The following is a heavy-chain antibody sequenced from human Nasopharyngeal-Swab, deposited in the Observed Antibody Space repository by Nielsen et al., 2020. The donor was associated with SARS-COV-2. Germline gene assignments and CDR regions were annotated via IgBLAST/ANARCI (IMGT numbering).Heavy chain of an antibody. D-gene: IGHD6-19*01. CDR2: ISAYNGNT. Sequence: ASVKVSCKASGYTFTSYGISWVRQAPGQGLEWMGWISAYNGNTNYAQKLQDRVTMTTDTSTSTAYMELRSLRSDDTAVYYCAREWLDYYYYYGMDVWGQGTTVTVSS. J-gene: IGHJ6*02. CDR1: GYTFTSYG. V-gene: IGHV1-18*01. CDR3: AREWLDYYYYYGMDV.